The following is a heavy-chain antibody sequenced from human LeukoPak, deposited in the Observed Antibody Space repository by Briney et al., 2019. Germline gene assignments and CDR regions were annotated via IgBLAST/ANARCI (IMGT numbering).Heavy chain of an antibody. CDR3: ATDLGPYSSGWYAFDY. V-gene: IGHV1-24*01. CDR1: GGTFSSYA. CDR2: FDPEDGET. D-gene: IGHD6-19*01. Sequence: VASVKVSCKASGGTFSSYAISWVRQAPGKGLEWMGGFDPEDGETIYAQKFQGRVTMTEDTSTDTAYMELSSLRSEDTAVYYCATDLGPYSSGWYAFDYWGQGTLVTVS. J-gene: IGHJ4*02.